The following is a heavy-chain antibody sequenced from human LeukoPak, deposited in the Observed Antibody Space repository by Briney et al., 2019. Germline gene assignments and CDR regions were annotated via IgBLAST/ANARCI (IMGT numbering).Heavy chain of an antibody. J-gene: IGHJ4*02. D-gene: IGHD1-1*01. CDR1: GGSFSGYY. CDR2: INHSGST. V-gene: IGHV4-34*01. Sequence: SETLSLTCAVYGGSFSGYYWSWIRQPPGKGLEWIGEINHSGSTNYNPSLKSRVTISVDTSKNQFSLKLSSVTAADTAVYYCATSPWKLPYDWGQGSLVTVSS. CDR3: ATSPWKLPYD.